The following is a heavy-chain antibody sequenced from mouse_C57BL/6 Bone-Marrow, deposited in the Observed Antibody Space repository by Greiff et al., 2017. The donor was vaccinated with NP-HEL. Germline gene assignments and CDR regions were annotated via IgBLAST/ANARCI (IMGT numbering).Heavy chain of an antibody. CDR3: ARRGYDYDVGAMDY. D-gene: IGHD2-4*01. J-gene: IGHJ4*01. CDR2: IYPRSGNT. Sequence: VKVVESGAELARPGASVKLSCKASGYTFTSYGISWVKQRTGQGLEWIGEIYPRSGNTYYNEKFKGKATLTADKSSSTAYMELRSLTSEDSAVYFCARRGYDYDVGAMDYWGQGTSVTVSS. CDR1: GYTFTSYG. V-gene: IGHV1-81*01.